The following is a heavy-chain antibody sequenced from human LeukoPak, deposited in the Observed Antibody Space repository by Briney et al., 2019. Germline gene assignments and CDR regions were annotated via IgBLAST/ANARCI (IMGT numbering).Heavy chain of an antibody. CDR3: AGIPVFGVVLHQVPV. CDR1: GGTFSDYA. J-gene: IGHJ6*04. Sequence: SVKVSCKASGGTFSDYAYNWVRQAPGQGLEWMGVFIPILGTANSTQNFQDRVTITADISTNTAYLELTSLRSEDTAVYFCAGIPVFGVVLHQVPVWGKGTAVTVSS. D-gene: IGHD3-3*01. V-gene: IGHV1-69*10. CDR2: FIPILGTA.